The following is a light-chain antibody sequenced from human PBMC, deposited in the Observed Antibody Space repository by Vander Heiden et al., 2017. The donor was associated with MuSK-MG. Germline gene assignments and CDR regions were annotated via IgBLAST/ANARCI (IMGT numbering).Light chain of an antibody. V-gene: IGKV3-11*01. Sequence: EIVLTQSPATLSLSPGERATLSCRASQSVSSYLAWYQQRPGQAPRLLVYDASTRATGIPARFSGSGSGTDFTLTISSLEPEDFAFYYCQQRGYWPRSSFGQGTRLEIK. CDR1: QSVSSY. CDR2: DAS. J-gene: IGKJ2*04. CDR3: QQRGYWPRSS.